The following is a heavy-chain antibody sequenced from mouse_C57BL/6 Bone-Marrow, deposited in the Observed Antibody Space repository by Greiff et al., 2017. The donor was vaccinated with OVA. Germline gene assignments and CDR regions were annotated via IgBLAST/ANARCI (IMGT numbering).Heavy chain of an antibody. CDR3: TRDRTTVVARDWYFDV. CDR2: ISSGGDYI. J-gene: IGHJ1*03. V-gene: IGHV5-9-1*02. CDR1: GFTFSSYA. D-gene: IGHD1-1*01. Sequence: EVKLVESGEGLVKPGGSLKLSCAASGFTFSSYAMSWVRQTPEKRLEWVAYISSGGDYIYYADTVKGRFTISRDNARNTLYLQMSSLTSEDTAMYYCTRDRTTVVARDWYFDVWGTGTTVTVSS.